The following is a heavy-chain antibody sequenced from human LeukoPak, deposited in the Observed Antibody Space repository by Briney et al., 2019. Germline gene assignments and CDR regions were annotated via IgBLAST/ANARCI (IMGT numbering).Heavy chain of an antibody. D-gene: IGHD1-26*01. Sequence: GGSLRLSCAASGFTFSSYSMNWVRQAPGKGLEWASYISSSSSAIYYADSVKGRFTISRDNAKNSLYLQMNSLRAEDTAVYYCARVGRATAHFDYWGQGTLVTVSS. CDR1: GFTFSSYS. J-gene: IGHJ4*02. V-gene: IGHV3-48*01. CDR2: ISSSSSAI. CDR3: ARVGRATAHFDY.